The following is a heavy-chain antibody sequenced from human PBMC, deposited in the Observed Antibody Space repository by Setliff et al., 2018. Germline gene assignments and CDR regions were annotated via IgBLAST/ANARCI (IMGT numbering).Heavy chain of an antibody. CDR1: GESFSGYF. CDR2: ISHSGNT. Sequence: SETLSLTCAVYGESFSGYFWSWIRQTPEKGLEWIGEISHSGNTNYNPSFKSRVTISIDTSKNQFSLKVNSVTAADTAVYFCARVLVLGYNWFDPWGQGTLVTVS. J-gene: IGHJ5*02. D-gene: IGHD3-10*01. V-gene: IGHV4-34*01. CDR3: ARVLVLGYNWFDP.